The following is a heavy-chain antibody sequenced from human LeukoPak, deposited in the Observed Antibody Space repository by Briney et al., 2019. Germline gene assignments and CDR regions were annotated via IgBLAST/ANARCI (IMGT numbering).Heavy chain of an antibody. CDR2: IRVYNGNT. CDR3: ARGDIAVAGTGGDY. CDR1: GYTLTELS. J-gene: IGHJ4*02. D-gene: IGHD6-19*01. V-gene: IGHV1-18*01. Sequence: ASVKVSCKVSGYTLTELSMHWVRQAPGKGLEWMGWIRVYNGNTNYAQKLQDRITMTTDTSTSTAYMELRSLRSDDTAVYYCARGDIAVAGTGGDYWGQGTLVTVSS.